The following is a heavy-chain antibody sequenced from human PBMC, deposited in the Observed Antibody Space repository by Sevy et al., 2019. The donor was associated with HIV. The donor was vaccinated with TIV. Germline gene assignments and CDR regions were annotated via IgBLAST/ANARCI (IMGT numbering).Heavy chain of an antibody. CDR3: ARALLCEDSDDRPVDY. J-gene: IGHJ4*02. CDR2: IKYDGSEK. Sequence: GGSLRLSCAASGFTFNRYWMTWLRQAPGKGLEWLSTIKYDGSEKKYVDSVQGRFTISRDNAKNSLYLQMNSLRAEDTAIYYCARALLCEDSDDRPVDYWGQGSLVTVSS. CDR1: GFTFNRYW. D-gene: IGHD3-16*01. V-gene: IGHV3-7*04.